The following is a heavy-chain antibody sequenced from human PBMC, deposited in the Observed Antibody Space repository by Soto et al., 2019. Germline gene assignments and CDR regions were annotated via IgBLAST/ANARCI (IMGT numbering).Heavy chain of an antibody. CDR1: GYTFTSYG. CDR3: ARAVPTTFGVDYCYMDV. CDR2: ISAYNGNT. D-gene: IGHD3-3*01. Sequence: QVQLVQSGAEVKKPGASVKVSCKASGYTFTSYGISWVRQAPGQGLEWMGWISAYNGNTNYAQKLQGRVTMTTDTSASTACMGLRTRRLDDTAVYYCARAVPTTFGVDYCYMDVWGKETAVTVSS. J-gene: IGHJ6*03. V-gene: IGHV1-18*01.